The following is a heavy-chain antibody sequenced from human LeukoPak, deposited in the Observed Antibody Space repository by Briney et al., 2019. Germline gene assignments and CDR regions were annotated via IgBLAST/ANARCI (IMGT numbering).Heavy chain of an antibody. D-gene: IGHD6-19*01. J-gene: IGHJ4*02. CDR2: INHSGST. CDR3: ARARIAVAGFDY. V-gene: IGHV4-34*01. CDR1: GGSFSGYY. Sequence: SETLSLTCAVYGGSFSGYYWSWIRQPPGKGLEWIGEINHSGSTNYNPSLKSRVTISVDTSMNQFSLKLSSVTAADTAVYYCARARIAVAGFDYWGQGTLVTVSS.